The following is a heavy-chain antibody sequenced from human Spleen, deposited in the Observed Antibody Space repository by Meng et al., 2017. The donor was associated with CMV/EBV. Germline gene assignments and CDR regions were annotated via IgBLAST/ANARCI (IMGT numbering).Heavy chain of an antibody. D-gene: IGHD5-18*01. CDR1: GFTFDDYA. CDR2: ISWNSGRI. CDR3: VKEGGYNYGLFDY. V-gene: IGHV3-9*01. Sequence: GGSLRLSCTASGFTFDDYAMHWVRQGPGKGLEWVAGISWNSGRIDHADSVKGRFTISRDSAKNSLYLQMNSLRAEDTALYYCVKEGGYNYGLFDYWGQGTLVTVSS. J-gene: IGHJ4*02.